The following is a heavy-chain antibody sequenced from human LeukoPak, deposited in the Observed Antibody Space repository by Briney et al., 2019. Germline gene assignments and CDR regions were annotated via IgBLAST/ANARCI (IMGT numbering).Heavy chain of an antibody. CDR3: AKGCIITSCAEGRWFDP. V-gene: IGHV3-23*01. CDR2: IGSGVRT. Sequence: GGSLRLSCAASGFTFSSYAMSWVRQAPGKGLEWVSSIGSGVRTYDADSVKGRFTISRDNSKNTLYLQMDSLRAEDTAIYYCAKGCIITSCAEGRWFDPWGQGTLVTVSS. J-gene: IGHJ5*02. CDR1: GFTFSSYA. D-gene: IGHD2-2*01.